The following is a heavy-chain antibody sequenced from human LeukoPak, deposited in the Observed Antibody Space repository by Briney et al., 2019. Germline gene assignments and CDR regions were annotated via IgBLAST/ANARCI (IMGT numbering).Heavy chain of an antibody. J-gene: IGHJ6*03. CDR3: ARMSYDRTGEGRANLYYYYMAV. Sequence: SETLSLTCTVSGGSVSGYYCSWIRQPAGKGLDWIGRIYSTGSTDYNASLKSRVTMSVDTSKNQFSLKLSSVTAADTAVYYCARMSYDRTGEGRANLYYYYMAVWGKGTTVTVSS. CDR2: IYSTGST. CDR1: GGSVSGYY. D-gene: IGHD3-3*01. V-gene: IGHV4-4*07.